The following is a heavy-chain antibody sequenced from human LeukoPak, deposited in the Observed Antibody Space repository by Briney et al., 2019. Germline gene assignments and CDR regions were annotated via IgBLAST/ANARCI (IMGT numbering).Heavy chain of an antibody. J-gene: IGHJ5*02. CDR1: GFTFSDHY. D-gene: IGHD3-3*01. V-gene: IGHV3-72*01. CDR3: TRPRSSYYDFWSGRNWFDP. CDR2: SRNKAQNYIT. Sequence: GGSLRLSCAASGFTFSDHYMDWVRQAPGKGLEWVGRSRNKAQNYITEYAASVKGRFTISRDDSKNSLYLQMNTLKTEDTAVYYCTRPRSSYYDFWSGRNWFDPWGQGTLVTVSS.